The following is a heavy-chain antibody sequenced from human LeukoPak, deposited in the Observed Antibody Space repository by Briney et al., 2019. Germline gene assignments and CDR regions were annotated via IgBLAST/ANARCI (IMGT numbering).Heavy chain of an antibody. J-gene: IGHJ6*03. Sequence: GASVKVSCKASGGTFSSYAISWVRQAPGQGLEWMGGIIPIFGTANYAQKFQGRVTITADESTSTAYMELSSLRSEDTAVYYCARTTYYYGSGSYSPTRYGYYYMDVWGKGTTVTISS. CDR2: IIPIFGTA. D-gene: IGHD3-10*01. CDR1: GGTFSSYA. CDR3: ARTTYYYGSGSYSPTRYGYYYMDV. V-gene: IGHV1-69*13.